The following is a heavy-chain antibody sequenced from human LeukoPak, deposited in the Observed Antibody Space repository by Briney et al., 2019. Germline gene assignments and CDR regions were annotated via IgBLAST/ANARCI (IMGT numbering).Heavy chain of an antibody. CDR2: IYYSGST. V-gene: IGHV4-39*01. Sequence: SETLSLTCTVSGGSISSSSYYWGWIRQPPGKGLEWIGSIYYSGSTYYNPSLKSRVTISVDTSKNQFPLKLSSVTAADTAVYYCARHFRLFRGVISYFDYWGQGTLVTVSS. J-gene: IGHJ4*02. CDR3: ARHFRLFRGVISYFDY. CDR1: GGSISSSSYY. D-gene: IGHD3-10*01.